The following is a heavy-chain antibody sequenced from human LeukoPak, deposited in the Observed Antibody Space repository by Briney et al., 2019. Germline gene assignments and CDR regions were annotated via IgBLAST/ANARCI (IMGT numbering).Heavy chain of an antibody. J-gene: IGHJ6*04. Sequence: GGSLRLSCVTSGFRFNAYHMHWVRQAPGKGLDWVSMITSSGANVYYADSVKGRFTISRDNARNATFLEMNSLRPEDTAVYYCVREESLSHYYMDVWGKGTTVTVSS. CDR2: ITSSGANV. CDR3: VREESLSHYYMDV. CDR1: GFRFNAYH. D-gene: IGHD3-10*01. V-gene: IGHV3-48*03.